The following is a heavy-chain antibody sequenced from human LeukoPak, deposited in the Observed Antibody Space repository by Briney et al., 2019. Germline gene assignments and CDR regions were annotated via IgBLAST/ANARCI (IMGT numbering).Heavy chain of an antibody. CDR3: ARVGYYYDSSGYYRPNDAFDI. Sequence: KPGGSLRLSCAASGFTFSDYYMSWIRQAPGKGLEWVSYISSSGSTIYYADSVKGRFTISRDNAKNSLYLQMNSLRAEDTAVYYCARVGYYYDSSGYYRPNDAFDIWGQGTMVTVSS. CDR2: ISSSGSTI. V-gene: IGHV3-11*01. CDR1: GFTFSDYY. J-gene: IGHJ3*02. D-gene: IGHD3-22*01.